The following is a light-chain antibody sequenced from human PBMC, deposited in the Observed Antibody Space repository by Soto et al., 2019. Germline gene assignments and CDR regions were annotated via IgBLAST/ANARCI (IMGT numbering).Light chain of an antibody. CDR1: QSISSY. CDR3: QQSWGWMT. Sequence: DIPMTQSPSSLSASVGDRVTITCRASQSISSYLNWYQQKPGKAPQHLIYALSSLQSGVPSRFNGSRAGTDFTLTISSLQPEDFATYYWQQSWGWMTFDQGTKVQIK. CDR2: ALS. V-gene: IGKV1-39*01. J-gene: IGKJ1*01.